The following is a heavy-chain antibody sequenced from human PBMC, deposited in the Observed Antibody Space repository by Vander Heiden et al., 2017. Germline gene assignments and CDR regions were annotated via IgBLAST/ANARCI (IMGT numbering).Heavy chain of an antibody. CDR2: MNPNSGNT. CDR3: ARWSGDSSGWYEFNWFDP. D-gene: IGHD6-19*01. CDR1: GYTFTSYD. V-gene: IGHV1-8*01. Sequence: QVQLVQSGAEVKKPGASVKVSCKASGYTFTSYDINWVRQATGQGLEWMGWMNPNSGNTGYAQKFQGRVTMTRNTSISTAYMELSSLRSEETAVYYCARWSGDSSGWYEFNWFDPWGQGTLVTVSS. J-gene: IGHJ5*02.